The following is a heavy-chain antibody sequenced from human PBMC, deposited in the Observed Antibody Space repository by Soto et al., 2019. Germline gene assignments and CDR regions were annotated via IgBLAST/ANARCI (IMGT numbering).Heavy chain of an antibody. CDR2: IYYSGST. CDR3: GRQPGHCGSTTCFGYYSVDV. CDR1: GGSISSSSYS. D-gene: IGHD2-2*01. Sequence: QLQLQESGPRLVKPSETLSLTCSVSGGSISSSSYSWGWIRQPPGKGLEWIGTIYYSGSTHYNPSRQGPVALSADPPNHQLSLRLSSVTAADTAVYYCGRQPGHCGSTTCFGYYSVDVWGQGTTVTVS. V-gene: IGHV4-39*01. J-gene: IGHJ6*02.